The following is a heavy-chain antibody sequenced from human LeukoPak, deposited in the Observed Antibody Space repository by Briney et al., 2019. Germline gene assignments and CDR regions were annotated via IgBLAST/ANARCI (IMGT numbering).Heavy chain of an antibody. CDR3: ARVGDYENSGSQPFDY. D-gene: IGHD3-22*01. CDR1: GFIFSSFG. V-gene: IGHV3-33*01. J-gene: IGHJ4*02. Sequence: GGSLRLSCAASGFIFSSFGMHWVRQAPGKGLEWVAVIWHDGSYKYYLDSVKGRFTISRDNAKNTLYLQMNSLRVEDTAVYYCARVGDYENSGSQPFDYWGQGTLVTVSS. CDR2: IWHDGSYK.